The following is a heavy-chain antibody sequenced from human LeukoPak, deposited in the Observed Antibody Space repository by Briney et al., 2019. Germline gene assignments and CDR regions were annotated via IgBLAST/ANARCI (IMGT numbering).Heavy chain of an antibody. V-gene: IGHV3-23*01. CDR1: GFTFSNYA. CDR3: AKRGTTGSYYFDC. J-gene: IGHJ4*02. D-gene: IGHD1-1*01. Sequence: PGGSLRLSCAASGFTFSNYAMSWVRQAPGKGLEWVSTISGSRGSTYYADSVKGRFTISADNSKSTLSLQMNSLRAEDTAIYYCAKRGTTGSYYFDCWGQGTLVTVSS. CDR2: ISGSRGST.